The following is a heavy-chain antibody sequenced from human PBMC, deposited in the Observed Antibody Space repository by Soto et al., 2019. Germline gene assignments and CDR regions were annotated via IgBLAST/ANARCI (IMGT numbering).Heavy chain of an antibody. D-gene: IGHD2-15*01. J-gene: IGHJ5*02. CDR2: ISYDGSDK. V-gene: IGHV3-30*03. CDR3: VRDHYCSGGSCHSDDQWFDP. Sequence: QVQLVESGGGVVQPGRSLRLSCAVSGFTNYVMQWVRQAPGKGLEWLALISYDGSDKYYADSVKGRCTISRDNSKNTLYLQMNSLRPEDTAVYYCVRDHYCSGGSCHSDDQWFDPWGQGTLVTVSS. CDR1: GFTNYV.